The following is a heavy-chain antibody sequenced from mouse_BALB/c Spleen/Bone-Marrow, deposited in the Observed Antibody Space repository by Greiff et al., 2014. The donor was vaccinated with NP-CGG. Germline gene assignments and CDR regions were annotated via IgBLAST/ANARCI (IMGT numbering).Heavy chain of an antibody. Sequence: SGPELVKPGASVKISCKASGYTFTDYNMHWVKLSHGKSLEWIGYIFPYNGGADYDQKFRSRATLTVDTSSTTAYMELRSLTSEDSAVYYCSRAANYDPHCDYWGQGTTLTVSS. D-gene: IGHD2-4*01. J-gene: IGHJ2*01. CDR1: GYTFTDYN. V-gene: IGHV1S29*02. CDR2: IFPYNGGA. CDR3: SRAANYDPHCDY.